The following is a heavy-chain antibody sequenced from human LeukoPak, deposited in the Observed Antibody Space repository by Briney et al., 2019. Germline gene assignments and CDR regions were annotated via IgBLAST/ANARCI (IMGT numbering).Heavy chain of an antibody. Sequence: SETLSLTCTVSGGSISSGGYYWSWIRQHPGKGLEWIGYIYYSGSTYYNPSLKSRVTISVDTSKNQFSLKLSSVTAADTAVYYCARTLRDGYNGFDYWGQGTLVTVSS. CDR3: ARTLRDGYNGFDY. D-gene: IGHD5-24*01. CDR1: GGSISSGGYY. CDR2: IYYSGST. J-gene: IGHJ4*02. V-gene: IGHV4-31*03.